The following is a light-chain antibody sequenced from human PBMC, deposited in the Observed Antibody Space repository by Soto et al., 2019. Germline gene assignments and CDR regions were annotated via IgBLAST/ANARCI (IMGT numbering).Light chain of an antibody. CDR3: QQYNNWPRGFT. V-gene: IGKV3-15*01. J-gene: IGKJ3*01. CDR2: GAS. Sequence: EIVMTQSPATLSVSPGERATLSCRASQSVSSNLAWYQQKPGQAPGLLIYGASTRATGIPARFSGSGSGTEFTLTISILQSEDFAVYYCQQYNNWPRGFTFGPGTKVDIK. CDR1: QSVSSN.